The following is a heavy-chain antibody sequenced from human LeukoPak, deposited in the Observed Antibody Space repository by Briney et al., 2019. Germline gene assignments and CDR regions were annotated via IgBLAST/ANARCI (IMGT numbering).Heavy chain of an antibody. Sequence: SETLSLTCTVSGGSISSGSYFWSWIRQPAGKGLEWIGRIYTSGSTKYNPSPKSRVTISVDTSRNQFSLKLSSVTAADTAVYYCAGYYDSSGPMGYRIWGQGTMVTVSS. CDR1: GGSISSGSYF. D-gene: IGHD3-22*01. J-gene: IGHJ3*02. V-gene: IGHV4-61*02. CDR2: IYTSGST. CDR3: AGYYDSSGPMGYRI.